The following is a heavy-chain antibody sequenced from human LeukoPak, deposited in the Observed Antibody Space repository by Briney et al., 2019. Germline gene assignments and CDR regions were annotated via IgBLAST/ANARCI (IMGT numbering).Heavy chain of an antibody. J-gene: IGHJ4*02. V-gene: IGHV3-30*02. CDR3: AKELIRIAALDY. CDR1: GFTFSSYG. D-gene: IGHD6-13*01. CDR2: IRYDGSNK. Sequence: PGGSLRLSCPASGFTFSSYGMHWVRQAPGKGLEWVAFIRYDGSNKYYADSVKGRFTISRDNSKNTLYLQMNSLRAEDTAVYYCAKELIRIAALDYWGQGTLVTVSS.